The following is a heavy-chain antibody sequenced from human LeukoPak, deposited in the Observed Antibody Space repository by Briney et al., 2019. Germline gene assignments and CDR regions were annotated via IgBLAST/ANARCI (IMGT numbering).Heavy chain of an antibody. CDR2: MNPNSGNT. CDR1: GYTFTSYD. J-gene: IGHJ6*03. D-gene: IGHD2-2*01. V-gene: IGHV1-8*03. CDR3: ARDDTPAAMHAYYMDV. Sequence: ASVKVSCKASGYTFTSYDINWVRQATGQGLEWMGWMNPNSGNTGYAQKFQGRVTITRNTSISTAYMELSSLRSEDTAVYYCARDDTPAAMHAYYMDVWGKGTTVTVSS.